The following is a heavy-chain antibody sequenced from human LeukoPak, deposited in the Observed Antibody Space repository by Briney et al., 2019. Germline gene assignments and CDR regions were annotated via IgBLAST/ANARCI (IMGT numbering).Heavy chain of an antibody. J-gene: IGHJ3*02. D-gene: IGHD1-26*01. Sequence: PGGSLRLSCAASGFTFSSYGMHWVRQAPGKGLEWVSFIRYDGSNEYYVDSVRGRFTISRDNAKNSLYLQMNSLRAEDTAVYYCARLPGARYAFDIWGQGTMVTVSS. CDR1: GFTFSSYG. CDR2: IRYDGSNE. CDR3: ARLPGARYAFDI. V-gene: IGHV3-30*02.